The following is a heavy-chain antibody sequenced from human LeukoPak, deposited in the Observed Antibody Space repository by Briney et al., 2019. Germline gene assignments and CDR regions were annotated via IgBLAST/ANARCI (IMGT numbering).Heavy chain of an antibody. CDR1: GGSFSGYY. V-gene: IGHV4-34*01. J-gene: IGHJ4*02. Sequence: SETLSLTCAVYGGSFSGYYWSWIRQPPGKGLEWIGEINHSGSTNYNPSLKSRVTISVDTSKNQFSLKLSSVTAADTAVYYCARGRAYCDILTGYYKSGGYDYWGQGTLVTVSS. D-gene: IGHD3-9*01. CDR2: INHSGST. CDR3: ARGRAYCDILTGYYKSGGYDY.